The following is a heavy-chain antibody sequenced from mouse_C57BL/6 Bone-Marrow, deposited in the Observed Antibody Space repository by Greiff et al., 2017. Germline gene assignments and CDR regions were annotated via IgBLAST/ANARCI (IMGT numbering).Heavy chain of an antibody. CDR1: GYTFTSYW. Sequence: QVQLQQSGAELAKPGASVKLSCKASGYTFTSYWMHWVKQRPGQGLEWIGYINPSSGYTKYNQKFKDKATLTADKSSSPAYMQLSSLTYEDSAVYDCARSYYYGSRYFDVWGTGTTVTVSS. CDR2: INPSSGYT. V-gene: IGHV1-7*01. D-gene: IGHD1-1*01. J-gene: IGHJ1*03. CDR3: ARSYYYGSRYFDV.